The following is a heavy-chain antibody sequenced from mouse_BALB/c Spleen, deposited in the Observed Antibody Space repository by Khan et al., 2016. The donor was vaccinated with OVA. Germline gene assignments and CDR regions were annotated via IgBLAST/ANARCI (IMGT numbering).Heavy chain of an antibody. CDR2: ISNLAYSI. Sequence: EVKLVESGGGLVQPGGSRKLSCAASGFTFSDYGMAWVRQAPGKGPEWVAFISNLAYSIYYADTLTGRFTISRENAKNTLYLEMSSLRSEDTAMYSCARSWAMDYWGQGTSVTVSS. CDR1: GFTFSDYG. CDR3: ARSWAMDY. J-gene: IGHJ4*01. V-gene: IGHV5-15*02.